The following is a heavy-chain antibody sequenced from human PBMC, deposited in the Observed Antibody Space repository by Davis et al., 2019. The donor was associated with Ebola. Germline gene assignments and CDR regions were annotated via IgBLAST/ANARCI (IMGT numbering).Heavy chain of an antibody. CDR2: INFRGTT. J-gene: IGHJ5*02. CDR3: ARRPTVNWFDP. D-gene: IGHD4-17*01. Sequence: WVRQPPGKGLEWIGNINFRGTTYYSPSLKSRTTISVDTSKNQFSLQLTSVTAADTAIYYCARRPTVNWFDPWGQGTLVTVSS. V-gene: IGHV4-39*01.